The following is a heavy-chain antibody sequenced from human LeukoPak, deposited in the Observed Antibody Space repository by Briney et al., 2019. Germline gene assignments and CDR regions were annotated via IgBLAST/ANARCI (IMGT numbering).Heavy chain of an antibody. CDR1: GDSFTSHW. J-gene: IGHJ4*02. CDR3: ARHGGYSSSAQIDY. Sequence: GESLKISCKGSGDSFTSHWIGWVRQMPGKALEGMGIIYPGDSDTRYSPSFQGQVTISADKSISTAYLQWDSLKASDTALYYCARHGGYSSSAQIDYWGQGTLVTVSS. V-gene: IGHV5-51*01. CDR2: IYPGDSDT. D-gene: IGHD5-18*01.